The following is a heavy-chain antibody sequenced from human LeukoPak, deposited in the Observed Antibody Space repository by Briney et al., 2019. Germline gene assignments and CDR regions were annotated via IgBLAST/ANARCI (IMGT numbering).Heavy chain of an antibody. D-gene: IGHD3-10*01. CDR1: GYTFTSYG. CDR2: ISAYNGNT. V-gene: IGHV1-18*01. Sequence: ASVKVSCKASGYTFTSYGISWVRQAPGQGLEWMGWISAYNGNTNYAQKLQGRVTMTTDTSTSTAYMELRSLRSDDTAVYYCAREGPYGSGSYGQVDYWGQGTLVTVSS. CDR3: AREGPYGSGSYGQVDY. J-gene: IGHJ4*02.